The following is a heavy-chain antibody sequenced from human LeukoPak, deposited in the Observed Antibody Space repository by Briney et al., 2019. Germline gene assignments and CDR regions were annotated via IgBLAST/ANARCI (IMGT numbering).Heavy chain of an antibody. V-gene: IGHV3-7*04. Sequence: GGSLRLSCAASGFTFSSYWMSWVRQAPGKGLEWVANIKKEGSEKYYVDSVKGRFTISRDNAKNSLYLQMNSLRAEDTAVYYCARGGLYYYDGSGYLSNAFDIWGQGTMVTVSS. CDR1: GFTFSSYW. J-gene: IGHJ3*02. D-gene: IGHD3-22*01. CDR3: ARGGLYYYDGSGYLSNAFDI. CDR2: IKKEGSEK.